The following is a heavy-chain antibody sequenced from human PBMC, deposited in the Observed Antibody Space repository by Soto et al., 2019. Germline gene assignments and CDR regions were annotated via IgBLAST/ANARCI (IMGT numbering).Heavy chain of an antibody. CDR2: INPSGGST. V-gene: IGHV1-46*01. CDR3: AREGGSGYDFSLELYYYYYYGMDV. J-gene: IGHJ6*02. CDR1: GYTFTSYY. D-gene: IGHD5-12*01. Sequence: ASVKVSCKASGYTFTSYYMHWVRQAPGQGLEWMGIINPSGGSTSYAQKFQGRVTMTRDTSTSTVYMELSSLRSEDTAVYYCAREGGSGYDFSLELYYYYYYGMDVWGQGTKVTVSS.